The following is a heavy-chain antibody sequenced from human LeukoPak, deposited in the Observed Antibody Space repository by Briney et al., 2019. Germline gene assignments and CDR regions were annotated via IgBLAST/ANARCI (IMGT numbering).Heavy chain of an antibody. Sequence: GGSLRLSCAASGFTLSSYWMHWVRQAPGKGLVWVSRINSDGSSTSYADSVKGRFTISGDNAKNTLYLQMNSLRAEDTAVYYCARSIAAGHRFDPWGQGTLVTVSS. CDR1: GFTLSSYW. CDR3: ARSIAAGHRFDP. D-gene: IGHD6-13*01. V-gene: IGHV3-74*01. J-gene: IGHJ5*02. CDR2: INSDGSST.